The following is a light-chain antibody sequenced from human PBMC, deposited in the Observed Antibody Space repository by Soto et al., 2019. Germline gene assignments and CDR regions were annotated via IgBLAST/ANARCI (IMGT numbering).Light chain of an antibody. V-gene: IGKV1-27*01. CDR2: GAS. CDR3: QRYKSAPFT. CDR1: QDTSNY. Sequence: DIQMTQSPSSLSASVGDRVTITCRASQDTSNYLAWFQQKPGKVPKLLIFGASTLQSGVPSRFSGSGSGTDFTLTISGLQPDDVATYYCQRYKSAPFTFGPGTKVDIK. J-gene: IGKJ3*01.